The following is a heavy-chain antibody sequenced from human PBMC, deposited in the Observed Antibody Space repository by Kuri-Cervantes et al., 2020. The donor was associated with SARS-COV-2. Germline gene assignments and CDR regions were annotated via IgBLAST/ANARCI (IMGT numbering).Heavy chain of an antibody. V-gene: IGHV4-61*05. CDR3: AAMAYYYDSNGYCSPGSCSLDY. Sequence: SETLSLTCTVSGGSISSSSYYWGWIRQPPGKGLEWLGYVYFSGSTNYNPSLKSRVTISVDTSKNQFSLKLSSVTAADTAVYYCAAMAYYYDSNGYCSPGSCSLDYWGQGSLVTVSS. D-gene: IGHD3-22*01. CDR1: GGSISSSSYY. CDR2: VYFSGST. J-gene: IGHJ4*02.